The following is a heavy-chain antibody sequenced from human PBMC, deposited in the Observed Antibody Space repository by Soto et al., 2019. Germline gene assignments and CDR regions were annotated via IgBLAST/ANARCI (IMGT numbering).Heavy chain of an antibody. CDR1: GFTFSSYD. CDR2: IGTAGDT. J-gene: IGHJ3*02. V-gene: IGHV3-13*01. D-gene: IGHD3-9*01. CDR3: ARGGDILTGYYDAFDI. Sequence: PGGALRLSCAAPGFTFSSYDMHWVRQATGKGLEWVSAIGTAGDTYYPGSVKGRFTISRENAKNSLYPQMNSLRAGDTAVYYCARGGDILTGYYDAFDIWGQGTMVTVSS.